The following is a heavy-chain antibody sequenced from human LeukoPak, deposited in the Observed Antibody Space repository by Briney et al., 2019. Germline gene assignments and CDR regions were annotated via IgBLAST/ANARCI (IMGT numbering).Heavy chain of an antibody. CDR2: IYHSGST. D-gene: IGHD3-22*01. Sequence: SETLSLTCGVSGGSISSNNWWTWVRQPPGKGLEWIGEIYHSGSTNYNPSLKSRVTISVDKSKNQFSLKLSSVTAADTAVYYCARVEGSSGYYYRPFDYWGQGTLVTVSS. J-gene: IGHJ4*02. CDR1: GGSISSNNW. CDR3: ARVEGSSGYYYRPFDY. V-gene: IGHV4-4*02.